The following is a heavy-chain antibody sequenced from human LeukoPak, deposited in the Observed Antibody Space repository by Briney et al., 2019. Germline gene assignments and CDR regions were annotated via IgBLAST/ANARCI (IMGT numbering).Heavy chain of an antibody. Sequence: GASVKVSCKASGYTFTSYGISWVRQAPGQGLEWMGIINPSGGSTSYAQKFQGRVTMTRDMSTSTVYMELSSLRSEDTAVYYCARIGYEGYFDYWGQGTLVTVSS. CDR3: ARIGYEGYFDY. V-gene: IGHV1-46*01. CDR1: GYTFTSYG. CDR2: INPSGGST. J-gene: IGHJ4*02. D-gene: IGHD2-2*01.